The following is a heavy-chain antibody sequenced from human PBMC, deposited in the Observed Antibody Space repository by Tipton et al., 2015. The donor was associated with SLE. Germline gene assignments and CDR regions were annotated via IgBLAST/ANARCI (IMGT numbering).Heavy chain of an antibody. CDR3: ASPGTIFGVAFFDY. CDR2: ISYDGSNK. Sequence: SLRLSCAASGFTFSSYAMHWVRQAPGKGVEWVAVISYDGSNKYYADSVKGRFTISRDNSKNTLYLQMNSLRAEDTAVYYCASPGTIFGVAFFDYWGQGTLVTVSS. V-gene: IGHV3-30-3*01. D-gene: IGHD3-3*01. J-gene: IGHJ4*02. CDR1: GFTFSSYA.